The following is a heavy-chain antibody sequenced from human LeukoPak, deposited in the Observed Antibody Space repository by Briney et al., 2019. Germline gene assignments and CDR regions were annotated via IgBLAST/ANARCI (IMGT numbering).Heavy chain of an antibody. Sequence: GGSLRLSCAASGFTFSSYGMHWVRQAPGKGLEWVAVIWYDGSNKYYADSVKGRFTISRDNSKNTLYLQMNSLRAEDTAVCYCAKELQVTDYDAFDIWGQGTMVTVSS. CDR2: IWYDGSNK. J-gene: IGHJ3*02. D-gene: IGHD3-16*01. CDR3: AKELQVTDYDAFDI. CDR1: GFTFSSYG. V-gene: IGHV3-33*06.